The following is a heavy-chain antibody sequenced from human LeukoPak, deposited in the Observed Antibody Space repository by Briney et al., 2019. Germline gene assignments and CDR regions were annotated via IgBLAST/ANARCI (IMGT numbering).Heavy chain of an antibody. Sequence: QPGRSLRLSCAASGFTFSSYGMHWVRQAPGKGLEWVAVIWYDGSNKYYADSAKGRFTISRDNSKNTLYLQMNSLRAEDMAVYYCVKGVGPTKSGPFDPWGQGTLVTVSS. D-gene: IGHD1-26*01. CDR1: GFTFSSYG. J-gene: IGHJ5*02. CDR2: IWYDGSNK. CDR3: VKGVGPTKSGPFDP. V-gene: IGHV3-33*06.